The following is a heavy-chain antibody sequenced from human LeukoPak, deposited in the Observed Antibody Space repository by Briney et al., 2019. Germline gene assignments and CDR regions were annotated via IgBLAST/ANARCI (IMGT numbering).Heavy chain of an antibody. CDR1: GFTFSGFA. J-gene: IGHJ2*01. D-gene: IGHD4-17*01. V-gene: IGHV3-30*03. CDR3: AREASDYGGYWYIDL. CDR2: ISYDGSNK. Sequence: GGSLRLSCAASGFTFSGFAMHWVRQAPGKGLEWVAVISYDGSNKYYTDSVKGRFTISRDNSKKSLYLQMNSLRADDTAVYFCAREASDYGGYWYIDLWGRGMMVAVSS.